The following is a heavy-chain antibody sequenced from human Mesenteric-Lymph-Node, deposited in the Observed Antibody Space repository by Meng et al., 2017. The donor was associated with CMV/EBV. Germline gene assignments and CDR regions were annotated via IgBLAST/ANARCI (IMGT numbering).Heavy chain of an antibody. CDR2: IYRGGSST. Sequence: GESLKISCAASGLTFSSYAMTWVRQAPGKGLEWVSVIYRGGSSTYYADSVKGRFTISRDDSKNTLYLQMNSLRAEDTAVYYCAKVSSGWYFDYWGQGTLVTVSS. CDR3: AKVSSGWYFDY. J-gene: IGHJ4*02. V-gene: IGHV3-23*03. CDR1: GLTFSSYA. D-gene: IGHD6-19*01.